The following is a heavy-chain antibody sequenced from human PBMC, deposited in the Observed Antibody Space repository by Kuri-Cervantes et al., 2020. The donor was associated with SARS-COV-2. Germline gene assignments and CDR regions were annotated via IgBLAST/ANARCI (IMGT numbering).Heavy chain of an antibody. CDR1: GFTFSSYA. CDR2: ISYDGSNK. D-gene: IGHD3-9*01. V-gene: IGHV3-30*04. CDR3: ARDPDDILTGPFDY. J-gene: IGHJ4*02. Sequence: GESLKISCAASGFTFSSYAMHWVRQAPGKGLERVAVISYDGSNKYYADSVKGRFTISRDNSKNTLYLQMNSLRAEDTAVYYCARDPDDILTGPFDYWGQGTLVTVSS.